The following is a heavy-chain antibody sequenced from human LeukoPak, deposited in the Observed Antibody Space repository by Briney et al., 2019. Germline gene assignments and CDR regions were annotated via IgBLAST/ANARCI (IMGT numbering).Heavy chain of an antibody. CDR3: ARAGENRYYFDS. Sequence: GESLKISCKGSGYSFTRYWIGWVRQMPGRGLEWMGIIYPGDSDTRYGPSFRGQVTISVDKSISTAYLQWRSLKASDTAIYYCARAGENRYYFDSWGQGTLVTVSS. V-gene: IGHV5-51*01. J-gene: IGHJ4*02. CDR2: IYPGDSDT. CDR1: GYSFTRYW. D-gene: IGHD1-14*01.